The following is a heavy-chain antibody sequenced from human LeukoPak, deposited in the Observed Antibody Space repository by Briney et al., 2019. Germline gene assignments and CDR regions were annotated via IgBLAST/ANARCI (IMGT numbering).Heavy chain of an antibody. CDR2: ISSSSSTI. D-gene: IGHD3-22*01. V-gene: IGHV3-48*02. Sequence: PGGSLRLSCAASGFTFSSYSMNWVRQAPGKGLEWVSYISSSSSTIYYADSVKGRFTISRDNAKNSLYLQMNSLRDEGTAVYYCARDGDYYDSSGYYRDAFDIWGQGTMVTVSS. CDR3: ARDGDYYDSSGYYRDAFDI. J-gene: IGHJ3*02. CDR1: GFTFSSYS.